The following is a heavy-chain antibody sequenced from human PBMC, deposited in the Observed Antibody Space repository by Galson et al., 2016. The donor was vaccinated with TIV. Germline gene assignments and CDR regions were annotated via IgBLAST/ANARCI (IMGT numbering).Heavy chain of an antibody. CDR2: ISSSGILI. CDR3: ARGSLDR. J-gene: IGHJ5*02. Sequence: SLRLSCAISGFTFSDYYMIWVRQAPGKGLQWVSYISSSGILINYADSVKGRFTVSRDNAKDSLFLQMNSLRVEDTAVHYCARGSLDRWGQGTLVTVSS. CDR1: GFTFSDYY. V-gene: IGHV3-11*05.